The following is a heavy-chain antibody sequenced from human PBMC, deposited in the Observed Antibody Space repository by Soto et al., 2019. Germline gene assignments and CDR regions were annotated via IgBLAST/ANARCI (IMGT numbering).Heavy chain of an antibody. V-gene: IGHV1-3*01. CDR2: INRDNGNT. CDR1: GYTFTRYT. J-gene: IGHJ5*02. D-gene: IGHD2-2*01. CDR3: ARGIATGQLDP. Sequence: QVQLVQSGAEVKKPGASVKISCKASGYTFTRYTMNWVRQAPGQRLEWMGWINRDNGNTKSSQKFQDRVIITRDTSASTANMALSSLRSEDTAVYYCARGIATGQLDPWGQGTLVTVSS.